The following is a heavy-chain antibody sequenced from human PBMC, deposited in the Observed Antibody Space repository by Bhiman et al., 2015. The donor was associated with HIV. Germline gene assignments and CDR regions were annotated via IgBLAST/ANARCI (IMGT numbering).Heavy chain of an antibody. Sequence: QVQLVESGGGVVQPGRSLRLSCAASGFTFSSYAMHWVRQAPGKGLEWVAVISYDGSNKYYADSVKGRFTISRDNSKNTLYLQMNSLRADDTAVYYCAKGHGDWHFYYMDAWGKGTTVTVSS. D-gene: IGHD3-3*02. CDR3: AKGHGDWHFYYMDA. CDR1: GFTFSSYA. J-gene: IGHJ6*03. CDR2: ISYDGSNK. V-gene: IGHV3-30*04.